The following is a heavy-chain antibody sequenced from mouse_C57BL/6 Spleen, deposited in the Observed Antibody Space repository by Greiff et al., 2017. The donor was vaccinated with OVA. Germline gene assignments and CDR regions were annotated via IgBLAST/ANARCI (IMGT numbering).Heavy chain of an antibody. D-gene: IGHD4-1*01. CDR3: ASAGLGVDY. V-gene: IGHV1-69*01. CDR1: GYTFTSYW. CDR2: IDPSDSYT. Sequence: VQLQQPGAELVMPGASVKLSCKASGYTFTSYWMHWVKQRPGQGLEWIGEIDPSDSYTNYNQKFKGKSTLTVDKSSSTAYMQLSSLTSEDSAVYYCASAGLGVDYWGQGTSVTVSS. J-gene: IGHJ4*01.